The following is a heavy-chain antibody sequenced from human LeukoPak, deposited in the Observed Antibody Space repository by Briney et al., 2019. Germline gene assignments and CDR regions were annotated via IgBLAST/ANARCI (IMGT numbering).Heavy chain of an antibody. CDR2: ISSNGGST. CDR3: ARDVDYGDYGDY. D-gene: IGHD4-17*01. Sequence: GGSLRLSCAASGFTFSSYAMHWVRQAPGKGLEYVSAISSNGGSTYYANSVKGRFTISRDNSKNTLYLQMGSLRAEDMAVYYCARDVDYGDYGDYWGQGTLVTVSS. CDR1: GFTFSSYA. J-gene: IGHJ4*02. V-gene: IGHV3-64*01.